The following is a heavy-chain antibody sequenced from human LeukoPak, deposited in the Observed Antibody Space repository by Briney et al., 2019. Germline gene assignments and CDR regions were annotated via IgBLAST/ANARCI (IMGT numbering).Heavy chain of an antibody. D-gene: IGHD1-26*01. CDR2: IYYSGST. J-gene: IGHJ4*02. CDR3: ARAYGWELIGDVFDY. CDR1: GGSISSYY. Sequence: SSETLSLTCTVSGGSISSYYWSWIRQPPGKGLEWIGYIYYSGSTNYNPSLKSRVTISVDTSKNQFSLKLSSVTAADTAVYYCARAYGWELIGDVFDYWGQGTLVTVSS. V-gene: IGHV4-59*01.